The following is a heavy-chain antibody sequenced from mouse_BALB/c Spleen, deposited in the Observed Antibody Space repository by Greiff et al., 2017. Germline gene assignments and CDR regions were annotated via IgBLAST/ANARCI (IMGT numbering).Heavy chain of an antibody. CDR3: ARKLGRERGYCDY. J-gene: IGHJ2*01. D-gene: IGHD4-1*01. CDR2: IYPGDGST. Sequence: VKLMESGPELVKPGALVKISCKASGYTFTSYDINWVKQRPGQGLEWIGWIYPGDGSTKYNEKFKGKATLTADKSSSTAYMQLSSLTSENSAVYFCARKLGRERGYCDYWGQGTTLTVSS. V-gene: IGHV1S56*01. CDR1: GYTFTSYD.